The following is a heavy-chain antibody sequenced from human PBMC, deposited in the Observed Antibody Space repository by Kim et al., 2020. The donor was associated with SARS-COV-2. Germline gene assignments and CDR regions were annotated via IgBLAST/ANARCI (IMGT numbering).Heavy chain of an antibody. D-gene: IGHD3-9*01. J-gene: IGHJ4*02. CDR1: GGSFSGYY. V-gene: IGHV4-34*01. CDR3: ARVPYYDILTTPMPFDY. CDR2: INHSGST. Sequence: SETLSLTCAVYGGSFSGYYWSWIRQPPGKGLEWIGEINHSGSTNYNPSLKSRVTISVDTSKNQFSLKLSSVTAADTAVYYCARVPYYDILTTPMPFDYWGQGTLVTVSS.